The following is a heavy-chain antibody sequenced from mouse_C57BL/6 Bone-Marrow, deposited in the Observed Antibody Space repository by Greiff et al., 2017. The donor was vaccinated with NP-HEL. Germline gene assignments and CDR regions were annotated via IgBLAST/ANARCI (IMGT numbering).Heavy chain of an antibody. Sequence: EVQRVESGPGLVKPSQSLSLTCSVTGYSITSGYYWNWIRQFPGNKLEWMSYISYDGSNNYNPSLKNRISITRDTSKNQFFLKLNSVTTEDTATYYCARDKTTVFDVWGTGTTVTVSS. V-gene: IGHV3-6*01. CDR3: ARDKTTVFDV. CDR2: ISYDGSN. CDR1: GYSITSGYY. J-gene: IGHJ1*03. D-gene: IGHD1-1*01.